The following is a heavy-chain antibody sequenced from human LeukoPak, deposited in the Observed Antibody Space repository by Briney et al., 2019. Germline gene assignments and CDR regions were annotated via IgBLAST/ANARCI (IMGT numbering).Heavy chain of an antibody. CDR3: AITGGLQSAHDAFDI. D-gene: IGHD4-11*01. CDR2: IYPGDSDT. CDR1: GYSFTSYW. V-gene: IGHV5-51*01. Sequence: GEPLKISCMASGYSFTSYWIGWVRQMPGKGLEWMGIIYPGDSDTRYSPSFRGQVTISADKSFNSAYLQWSSLKASDTAMYYCAITGGLQSAHDAFDIWGQGTMVTVSS. J-gene: IGHJ3*02.